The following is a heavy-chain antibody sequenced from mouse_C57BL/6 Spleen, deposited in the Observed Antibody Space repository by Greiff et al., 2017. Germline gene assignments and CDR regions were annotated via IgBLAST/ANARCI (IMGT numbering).Heavy chain of an antibody. CDR3: ARRGDYDGSWFAY. D-gene: IGHD2-4*01. J-gene: IGHJ3*01. CDR2: IYPGDGDT. CDR1: GYAFSSYW. Sequence: VQLQQSGAELVKPGASVKISCKASGYAFSSYWMNWVKQRPGKGLEWIGQIYPGDGDTNYNGKFKGKATLTADKSSSTAYMQLSSLTSGDSAVYFWARRGDYDGSWFAYWGQGTLVTVSA. V-gene: IGHV1-80*01.